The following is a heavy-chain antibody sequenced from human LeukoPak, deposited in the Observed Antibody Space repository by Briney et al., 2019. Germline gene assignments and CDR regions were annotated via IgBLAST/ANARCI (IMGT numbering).Heavy chain of an antibody. CDR3: ASRYCSSTSCYYQSGRYAFDI. D-gene: IGHD2-2*01. CDR1: RYAFTSYG. J-gene: IGHJ3*02. CDR2: ITFYNGNT. Sequence: ASVQLSCQASRYAFTSYGISWVRPAPGQGLGWMGWITFYNGNTNYTQKLQGRVTMTTDTSTSTAYMELRSLKSDDTAVYYCASRYCSSTSCYYQSGRYAFDIWGQGTMVTVSS. V-gene: IGHV1-18*01.